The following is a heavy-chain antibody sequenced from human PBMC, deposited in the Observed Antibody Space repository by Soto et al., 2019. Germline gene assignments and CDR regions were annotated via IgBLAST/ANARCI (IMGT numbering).Heavy chain of an antibody. V-gene: IGHV3-23*01. CDR3: ARRCSGSSYDY. Sequence: EVQLLESGGGLVQPGGSLRLSCAASGFTFSSYAMRWVRQAPGKGLEWVSAISGSGRSTYYSDSVKGRFNISRDNSKNTLELQMNSLRAEDTAVYYCARRCSGSSYDYGGQGTMVTVSS. CDR1: GFTFSSYA. CDR2: ISGSGRST. J-gene: IGHJ4*02. D-gene: IGHD1-26*01.